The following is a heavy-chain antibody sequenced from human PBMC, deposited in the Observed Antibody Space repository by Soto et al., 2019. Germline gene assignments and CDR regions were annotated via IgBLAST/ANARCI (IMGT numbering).Heavy chain of an antibody. Sequence: QITLKESGPTLVKPTQTLTLTCTFSGFSLSTSGVGVGWIRQPPGKALEWLAVIYWDGGKRYSPSLKTRLSITKDTSKNQVVLTMTNIDPVDTATYFCARRGPFQQLDYWGQGTLVTVSS. CDR1: GFSLSTSGVG. D-gene: IGHD5-18*01. CDR2: IYWDGGK. V-gene: IGHV2-5*02. CDR3: ARRGPFQQLDY. J-gene: IGHJ4*02.